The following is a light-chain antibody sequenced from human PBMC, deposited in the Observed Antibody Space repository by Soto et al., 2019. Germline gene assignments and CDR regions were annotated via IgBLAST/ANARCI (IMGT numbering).Light chain of an antibody. Sequence: DIQMTQSPSSLSASVGDRVTITCRASQSIRRSLSRYQRKPGQAPNLLIYAASTLQSGVPSRFSGSGSETDFNLTISSLQPEDFATFYCQQSYSVPFTSGQGTKLEIK. J-gene: IGKJ2*01. V-gene: IGKV1-39*01. CDR3: QQSYSVPFT. CDR1: QSIRRS. CDR2: AAS.